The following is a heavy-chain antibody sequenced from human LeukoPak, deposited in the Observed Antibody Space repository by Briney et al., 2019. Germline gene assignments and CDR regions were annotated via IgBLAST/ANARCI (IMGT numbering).Heavy chain of an antibody. CDR3: GIDRTYLYGSGSSFLDY. Sequence: PGGSLRLSCAASGFSFAGYGMHWVRQAPGRGLEGVAVTTYDGRNKYYADSVKGRFTISRDNSKNTQYLQMNSLRAEYAAIYYCGIDRTYLYGSGSSFLDYWGQGTLVTVSS. V-gene: IGHV3-30*03. CDR1: GFSFAGYG. CDR2: TTYDGRNK. J-gene: IGHJ4*02. D-gene: IGHD3-10*01.